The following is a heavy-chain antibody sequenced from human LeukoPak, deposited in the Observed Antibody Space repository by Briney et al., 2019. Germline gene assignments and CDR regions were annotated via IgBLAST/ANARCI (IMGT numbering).Heavy chain of an antibody. CDR2: LSGSAGSA. Sequence: GGSLRLSCVASGFPFSAFAITWVRQAPGKGLEWVSALSGSAGSANYAESLKDRFTIPRDNSKNTPYLQMNSLKSEDSAVYYCEKCRGGGGEYWHFDVWGRGILVTVS. CDR3: EKCRGGGGEYWHFDV. V-gene: IGHV3-23*01. J-gene: IGHJ2*01. D-gene: IGHD2-15*01. CDR1: GFPFSAFA.